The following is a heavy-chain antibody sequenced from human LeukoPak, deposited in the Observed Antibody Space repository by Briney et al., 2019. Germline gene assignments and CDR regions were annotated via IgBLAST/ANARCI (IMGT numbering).Heavy chain of an antibody. J-gene: IGHJ4*02. CDR1: GFTLRSYA. CDR3: AKDRWDPGTLDY. D-gene: IGHD1-26*01. V-gene: IGHV3-23*01. Sequence: GGSLRLSCAASGFTLRSYAMRWVRQAPGKGLEGVSAISGSGGSTYYADSVKGRFTISRDNSNNTLYLQMNSLRAEDTAVYYCAKDRWDPGTLDYWGQGTLVTVSS. CDR2: ISGSGGST.